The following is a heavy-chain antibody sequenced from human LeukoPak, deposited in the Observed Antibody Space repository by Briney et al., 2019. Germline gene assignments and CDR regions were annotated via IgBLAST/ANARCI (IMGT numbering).Heavy chain of an antibody. V-gene: IGHV3-30*02. Sequence: GWSLRLSCAPSGFTFSSYGMHWVRPAPGKELDWVEFIRHDGRNQYYADSVKGRFTISRDNSKNTLYLQMNSLRPEDTGVYYCAKDPRDDRYGWFWRYFDYWGQGTLVTVSS. CDR3: AKDPRDDRYGWFWRYFDY. J-gene: IGHJ4*02. CDR2: IRHDGRNQ. D-gene: IGHD5-18*01. CDR1: GFTFSSYG.